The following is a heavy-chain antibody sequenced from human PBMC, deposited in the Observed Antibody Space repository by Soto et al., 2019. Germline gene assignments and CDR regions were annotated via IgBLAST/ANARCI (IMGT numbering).Heavy chain of an antibody. J-gene: IGHJ6*02. V-gene: IGHV3-23*01. D-gene: IGHD3-9*01. Sequence: EVQLLESGGGLVQPGGSLRLSCAASGFTFSSYAMTWFRQAPGKGLEWVSSISGSGDSAYYADSVKGRFTISRDNSKNTLYLQMSSLRAEDTAVYYCAKEGYFGYYYGLDVWGQGTTVTVSS. CDR2: ISGSGDSA. CDR3: AKEGYFGYYYGLDV. CDR1: GFTFSSYA.